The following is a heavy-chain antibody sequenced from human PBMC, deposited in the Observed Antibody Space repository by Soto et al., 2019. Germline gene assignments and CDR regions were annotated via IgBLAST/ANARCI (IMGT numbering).Heavy chain of an antibody. Sequence: SVKVSCKASGYTFTSYAMHWVRQAPVQRLEWMGWINAGNGNTKYSQKFQGRVTITRDTSASTAYMELSSLRSEDTAVYYCARGYYDFWSGSPLPFDYWGQGTLVTVSS. V-gene: IGHV1-3*01. J-gene: IGHJ4*02. D-gene: IGHD3-3*01. CDR1: GYTFTSYA. CDR3: ARGYYDFWSGSPLPFDY. CDR2: INAGNGNT.